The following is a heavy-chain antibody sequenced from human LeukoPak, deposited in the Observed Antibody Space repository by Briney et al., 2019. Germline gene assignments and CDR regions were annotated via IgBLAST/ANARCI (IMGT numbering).Heavy chain of an antibody. Sequence: PGGSLRLSCAASGFTFSSYWMSWVRQAPGKGLEWVANIKQDGSEKYYVDSVKGRFTISRDNAKNSLYLQMNSLRAEDTAVYYCASPPDYYDSSGHTTVDYWGQGTLVTVSS. CDR2: IKQDGSEK. J-gene: IGHJ4*02. D-gene: IGHD3-22*01. V-gene: IGHV3-7*01. CDR1: GFTFSSYW. CDR3: ASPPDYYDSSGHTTVDY.